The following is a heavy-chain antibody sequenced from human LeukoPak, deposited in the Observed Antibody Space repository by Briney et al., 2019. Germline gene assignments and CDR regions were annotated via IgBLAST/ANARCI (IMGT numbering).Heavy chain of an antibody. D-gene: IGHD3-3*01. J-gene: IGHJ3*02. V-gene: IGHV4-34*01. CDR3: ARRFLEWLLWYDAFDI. CDR1: GGSFSGYY. CDR2: INHSGST. Sequence: PSETLSLTCAVYGGSFSGYYWSWIRQPPGKGLEWIGEINHSGSTNYNPSLKGRVTISVDASKNQFSLKLSSVTAADTAVYYCARRFLEWLLWYDAFDIWVQGTMVTESS.